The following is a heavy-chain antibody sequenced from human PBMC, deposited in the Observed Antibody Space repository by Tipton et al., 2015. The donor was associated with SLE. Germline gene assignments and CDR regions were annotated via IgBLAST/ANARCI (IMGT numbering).Heavy chain of an antibody. CDR3: ARVLLVDLGNDAFDI. J-gene: IGHJ3*02. V-gene: IGHV4-61*01. CDR2: ISDGGGT. CDR1: GYSISNGYY. D-gene: IGHD2-15*01. Sequence: TLSLTCTVSGYSISNGYYWGWIRQPPGKGLEWIGYISDGGGTNYNPSLKSRVTISVDPAKNQFSLKLSSVTAADTALYYCARVLLVDLGNDAFDIWGQGTMVTVSS.